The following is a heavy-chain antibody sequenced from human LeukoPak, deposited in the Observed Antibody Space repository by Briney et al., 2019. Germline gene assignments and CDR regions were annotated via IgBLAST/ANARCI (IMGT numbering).Heavy chain of an antibody. V-gene: IGHV3-74*01. J-gene: IGHJ4*02. CDR2: INSDGSST. D-gene: IGHD3-9*01. CDR3: ARESNDILTGFDY. CDR1: GFTFSSYW. Sequence: PGGSLRLSCAASGFTFSSYWMHWVRQSPGKGPVWVSRINSDGSSTSYADSVKGRFTISRDNAKNTLYLQMNSLRAEDTAVYYCARESNDILTGFDYWGQGTLVTVSS.